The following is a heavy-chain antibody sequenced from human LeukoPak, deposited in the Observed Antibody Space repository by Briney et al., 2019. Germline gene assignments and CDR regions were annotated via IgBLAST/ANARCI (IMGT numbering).Heavy chain of an antibody. D-gene: IGHD3-22*01. CDR1: GGSFSGYY. CDR2: INHSGST. Sequence: SETLSLTCAVYGGSFSGYYWSWIRQHPGKGLECIGEINHSGSTNYNPSLKSRVTISVDTSKNQFSLKLSSVTAADTAVYYCATTTAGSGYSANYWGQGTLVTVSS. V-gene: IGHV4-34*01. J-gene: IGHJ4*02. CDR3: ATTTAGSGYSANY.